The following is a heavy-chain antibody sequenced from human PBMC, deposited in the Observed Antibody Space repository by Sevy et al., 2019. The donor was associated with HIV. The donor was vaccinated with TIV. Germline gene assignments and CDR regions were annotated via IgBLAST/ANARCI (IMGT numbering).Heavy chain of an antibody. CDR3: ARGGDYVWGSYRPADYAFDI. CDR1: GGSISTYY. V-gene: IGHV4-59*01. CDR2: IYYTGTT. Sequence: SETLSLTCTVSGGSISTYYWNWIRQPPGKGLEWIGHIYYTGTTNYNPSRKSRVTISVDTSKNQFSLRLTSVTAADTAVYYCARGGDYVWGSYRPADYAFDIWGQGTMVTVSS. J-gene: IGHJ3*02. D-gene: IGHD3-16*02.